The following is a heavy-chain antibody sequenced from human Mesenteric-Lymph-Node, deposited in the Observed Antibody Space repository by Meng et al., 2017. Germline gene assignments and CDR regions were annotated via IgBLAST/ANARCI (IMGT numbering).Heavy chain of an antibody. V-gene: IGHV1-69*05. Sequence: SVKVSCKASGGTFSSYAISWVRQAPGQGLEWMGGIIPIFGTANYAQKFQGRVTITTDESTSTASMELSRLRSDDTAVYYCTRDAAMTSFDPWGQGTLVTVSS. CDR2: IIPIFGTA. CDR1: GGTFSSYA. J-gene: IGHJ5*02. D-gene: IGHD5-18*01. CDR3: TRDAAMTSFDP.